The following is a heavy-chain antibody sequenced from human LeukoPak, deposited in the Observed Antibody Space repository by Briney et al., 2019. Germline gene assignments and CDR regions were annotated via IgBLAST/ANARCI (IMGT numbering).Heavy chain of an antibody. CDR1: GFTVSSNY. J-gene: IGHJ6*03. V-gene: IGHV3-66*01. CDR3: AKVAEVGATGYYYYMDV. CDR2: IYSGGST. D-gene: IGHD1-26*01. Sequence: GGSLRLSCAASGFTVSSNYMNWVRQAPGKGLEWVSVIYSGGSTYYADSVKGRFTISRDNSKNTLYLQMSSLRAEGTAVYYCAKVAEVGATGYYYYMDVWGKGTTVTISS.